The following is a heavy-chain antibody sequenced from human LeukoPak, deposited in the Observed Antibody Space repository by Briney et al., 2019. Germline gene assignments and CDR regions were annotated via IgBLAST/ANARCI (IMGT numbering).Heavy chain of an antibody. CDR1: GGSISNYY. V-gene: IGHV4-4*07. J-gene: IGHJ4*02. CDR3: ARDGRDNYDTPGHDL. CDR2: IYASGST. D-gene: IGHD3-22*01. Sequence: SETLSLTCTVSGGSISNYYWSWIRQPAGKGLEWIGRIYASGSTNYNPSLKSRVAISADTSKSELSLKLRSVTAADTAVYYCARDGRDNYDTPGHDLWGQGTLVTVSS.